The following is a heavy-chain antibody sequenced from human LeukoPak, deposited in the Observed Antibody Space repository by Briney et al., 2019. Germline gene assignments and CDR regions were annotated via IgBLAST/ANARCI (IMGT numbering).Heavy chain of an antibody. Sequence: GGSLRLSCAASGFTFSSYAMSWVRQAPGKGLEWVSAISGSGGSTYYADSVKGRFTISRDNSKNTLYLQMNSLRAEDTAVYCCAKAWYSYDVASDFDYWGQGTLVTVSS. CDR3: AKAWYSYDVASDFDY. CDR2: ISGSGGST. CDR1: GFTFSSYA. J-gene: IGHJ4*02. V-gene: IGHV3-23*01. D-gene: IGHD5-18*01.